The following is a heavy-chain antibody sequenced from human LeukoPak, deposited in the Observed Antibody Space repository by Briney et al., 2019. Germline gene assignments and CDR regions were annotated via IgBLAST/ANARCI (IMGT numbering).Heavy chain of an antibody. CDR3: AGDRATSYFDY. V-gene: IGHV3-33*01. CDR2: IWYDGSNK. Sequence: GTSLRLSCAASGFTFRSYGMHWVRQAPGKGLEWVAFIWYDGSNKYYTDSVKGRFTISRDNSKNTLYLQMNSLRAEDTAVYYCAGDRATSYFDYWGQGALVTISS. CDR1: GFTFRSYG. D-gene: IGHD1-26*01. J-gene: IGHJ4*02.